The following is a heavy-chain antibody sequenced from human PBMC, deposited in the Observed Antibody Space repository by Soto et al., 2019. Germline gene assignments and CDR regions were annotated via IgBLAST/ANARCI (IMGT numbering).Heavy chain of an antibody. CDR3: ARAIGATSVVVAYYWYFDL. V-gene: IGHV1-18*03. J-gene: IGHJ2*01. CDR1: GYTFTSYG. Sequence: QVQLVQSGAEVKKPGASVKVSCKASGYTFTSYGISWVRQAPGQGLEWMGWISAYNGNTNYAQKLQGRVTMTTDTSTSTAYMELRSLRSDDMAVYYCARAIGATSVVVAYYWYFDLWGRGTLVTVSS. D-gene: IGHD2-15*01. CDR2: ISAYNGNT.